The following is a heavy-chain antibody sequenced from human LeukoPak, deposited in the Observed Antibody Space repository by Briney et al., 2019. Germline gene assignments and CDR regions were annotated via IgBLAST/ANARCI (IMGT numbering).Heavy chain of an antibody. D-gene: IGHD5-24*01. Sequence: GGSLRLSCAASGFTFSSYGMHWVRQAPGKGLEWVAFIRYDGSNKCYADSVKGRFTISRDNSKNTLYLQMNSLRAEDTAVYYCAKDKRWLPNDYYYYYYMDVWGKGTTVTISS. V-gene: IGHV3-30*02. J-gene: IGHJ6*03. CDR2: IRYDGSNK. CDR1: GFTFSSYG. CDR3: AKDKRWLPNDYYYYYYMDV.